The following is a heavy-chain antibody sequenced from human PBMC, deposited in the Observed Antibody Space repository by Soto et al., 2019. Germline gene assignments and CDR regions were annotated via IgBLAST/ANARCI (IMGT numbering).Heavy chain of an antibody. J-gene: IGHJ4*02. CDR2: AHHSGGT. CDR3: ARSEATALDY. Sequence: QVQLQESGPGLLKPSGTLSLTCTVSGDSMSSSNWWNWVRQPPGKGLEWIGEAHHSGGTNYNPSLKSRVTISVDRSQNRFSLRLSSVTAADTAVYYCARSEATALDYWGQGTLVTVSS. CDR1: GDSMSSSNW. V-gene: IGHV4-4*02.